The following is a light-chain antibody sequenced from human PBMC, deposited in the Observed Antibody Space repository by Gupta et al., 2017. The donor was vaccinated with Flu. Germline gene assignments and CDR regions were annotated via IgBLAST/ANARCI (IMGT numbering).Light chain of an antibody. CDR1: QDIANY. CDR3: QEYNYLSSSFT. J-gene: IGKJ2*01. CDR2: DAS. V-gene: IGKV1-33*01. Sequence: DIQMTQSPSSLSASVGDRVTITCQASQDIANYLHWYQLKPGKAPQLLIYDASNLETGVPSRFSGSGVGTDFTLIISNLQPEDIATYYCQEYNYLSSSFTFGQGTKLEIK.